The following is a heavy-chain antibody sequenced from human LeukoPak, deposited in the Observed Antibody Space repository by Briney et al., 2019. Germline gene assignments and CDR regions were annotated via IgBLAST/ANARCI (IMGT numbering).Heavy chain of an antibody. CDR3: ARHDGTVYSRIHGYYYYYGMDV. CDR2: INHSGST. D-gene: IGHD6-13*01. V-gene: IGHV4-34*01. Sequence: PSETLSLTCAVYGGSFSGYYWSWIRQPPGKGLEWIGEINHSGSTNYNPSLKSRVTISVDTSKNQFSLKLSSVTAADTAVYYCARHDGTVYSRIHGYYYYYGMDVWGQGTTVTVSS. J-gene: IGHJ6*02. CDR1: GGSFSGYY.